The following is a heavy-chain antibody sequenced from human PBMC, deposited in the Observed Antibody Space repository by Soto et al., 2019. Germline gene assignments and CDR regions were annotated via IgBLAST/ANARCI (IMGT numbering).Heavy chain of an antibody. CDR1: GGSISSSSYY. Sequence: PSETLSLTRTVSGGSISSSSYYWGWIRQPPGKGLEWIGSIYYSGSTYYNPSLKSRVTISVDTSKNQFSLKLSSVTAADTAVYYCASLTGSGSYYYYYYMDVWGKGTTVTVSS. J-gene: IGHJ6*03. D-gene: IGHD3-10*01. CDR3: ASLTGSGSYYYYYYMDV. V-gene: IGHV4-39*01. CDR2: IYYSGST.